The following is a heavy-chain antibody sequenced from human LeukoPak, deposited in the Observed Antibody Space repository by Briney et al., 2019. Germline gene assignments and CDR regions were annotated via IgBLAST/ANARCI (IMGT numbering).Heavy chain of an antibody. Sequence: ASVKVSCKASGCTFTSYGISWVRQAPGQGLEWMGWISAYNGNTNYAQKLQGRVTMTTDTSTSTAYMELRSLRSDDTAVYYCARPSPGQGSGWYDYDYWGQGTLVTVSS. J-gene: IGHJ4*02. CDR1: GCTFTSYG. CDR2: ISAYNGNT. D-gene: IGHD6-19*01. CDR3: ARPSPGQGSGWYDYDY. V-gene: IGHV1-18*01.